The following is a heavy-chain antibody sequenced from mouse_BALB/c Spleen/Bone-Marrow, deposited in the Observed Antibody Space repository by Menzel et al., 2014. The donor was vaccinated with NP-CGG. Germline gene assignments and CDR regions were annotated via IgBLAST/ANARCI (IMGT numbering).Heavy chain of an antibody. V-gene: IGHV1-22*01. CDR2: INPNNGGT. CDR1: GYTFTDYT. Sequence: VHVKQSGPELVKPGASVKISCKPSGYTFTDYTIHWVKQSHGKSLEWIGGINPNNGGTSYDQKFKGKATLTIHKSSSTTYMELRSLTSEDSAVYYCARGRWYYWGQGTTLTVSS. D-gene: IGHD2-3*01. J-gene: IGHJ2*01. CDR3: ARGRWYY.